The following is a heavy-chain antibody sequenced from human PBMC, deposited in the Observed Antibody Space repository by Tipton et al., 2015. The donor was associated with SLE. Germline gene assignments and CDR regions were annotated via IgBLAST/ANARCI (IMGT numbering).Heavy chain of an antibody. D-gene: IGHD6-19*01. V-gene: IGHV5-10-1*01. CDR2: IDPSDSYT. CDR3: ASGGIAVAEPDH. Sequence: QLVQSGAEVKKPGESLRISCKGSGYSFTSYWISWVRQMPGKGLEWMGRIDPSDSYTNYSPSFQGHVTISADKSISTAYLQWSSLKASDTAMYYCASGGIAVAEPDHWGQGTLVTVSS. J-gene: IGHJ4*02. CDR1: GYSFTSYW.